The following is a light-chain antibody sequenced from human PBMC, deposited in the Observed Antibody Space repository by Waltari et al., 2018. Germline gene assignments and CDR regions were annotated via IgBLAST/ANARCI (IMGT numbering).Light chain of an antibody. CDR3: AAWDDRLSAVV. V-gene: IGLV1-47*01. CDR1: TSNIGSSS. J-gene: IGLJ2*01. CDR2: KSN. Sequence: QSVLTQPPSASGTPGQRVAVSCSGSTSNIGSSSVYWYQQLPGTAPKLLIFKSNPRPSGVPDRFSGSKSGTSASLAISGLHSEDEGVYFCAAWDDRLSAVVFGGGTQLTVL.